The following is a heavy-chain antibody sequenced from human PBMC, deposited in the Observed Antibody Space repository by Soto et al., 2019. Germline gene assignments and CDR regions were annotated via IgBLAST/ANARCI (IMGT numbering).Heavy chain of an antibody. V-gene: IGHV1-3*01. CDR3: ARGMTTVPNPPFDY. D-gene: IGHD4-17*01. Sequence: ASVKVSCKASGYTFTSYAMHWVRQAPGQRLEWMGWINAGNGNTKYSQKFQGRVTITRDTSASTAYMELSSLRSEDTAVYYCARGMTTVPNPPFDYWGQGNLVTVSS. CDR2: INAGNGNT. CDR1: GYTFTSYA. J-gene: IGHJ4*02.